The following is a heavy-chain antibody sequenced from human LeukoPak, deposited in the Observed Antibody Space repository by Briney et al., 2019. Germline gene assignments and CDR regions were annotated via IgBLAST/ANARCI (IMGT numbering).Heavy chain of an antibody. J-gene: IGHJ4*02. V-gene: IGHV3-66*02. CDR1: GINVSANY. D-gene: IGHD6-13*01. Sequence: GSLRLSCAASGINVSANYMTWIRQAPGKGLEWVSLIYGAGAAYYAESVRGRFIISRDNSKNTLFLQMNSLRAEDTAVYYCVSSTGQQLIPYDYWGQGTHVAVPS. CDR2: IYGAGAA. CDR3: VSSTGQQLIPYDY.